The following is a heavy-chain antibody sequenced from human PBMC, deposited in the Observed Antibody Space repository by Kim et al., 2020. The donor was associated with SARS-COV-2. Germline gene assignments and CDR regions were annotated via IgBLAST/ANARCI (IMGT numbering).Heavy chain of an antibody. D-gene: IGHD1-26*01. CDR1: GFTFSNYW. J-gene: IGHJ5*02. CDR3: ARGAGSSVFDP. CDR2: IKHDGSGQ. Sequence: GGSLRLSCAASGFTFSNYWMTWVRQTPGKGLEWVASIKHDGSGQYYEDSLKGRFTISRDNAKNSLYLQMNSLRAEDTALYHCARGAGSSVFDPWGQGTLVTVSS. V-gene: IGHV3-7*01.